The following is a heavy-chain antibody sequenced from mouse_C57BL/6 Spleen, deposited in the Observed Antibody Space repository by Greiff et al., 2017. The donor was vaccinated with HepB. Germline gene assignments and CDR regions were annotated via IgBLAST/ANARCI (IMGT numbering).Heavy chain of an antibody. D-gene: IGHD4-1*01. CDR3: ARRGLKLGPFAY. CDR1: GYTFTSYW. V-gene: IGHV1-50*01. J-gene: IGHJ3*01. CDR2: IDPSDSYT. Sequence: QVQLQQPGAELVKPGASVKLSCKASGYTFTSYWMQWVKQRPGQGLEWIGEIDPSDSYTNYNQKFKGKATLTVDTSSSTAYMQLSSLTSEDSAVYYCARRGLKLGPFAYWGQGTLVTVSA.